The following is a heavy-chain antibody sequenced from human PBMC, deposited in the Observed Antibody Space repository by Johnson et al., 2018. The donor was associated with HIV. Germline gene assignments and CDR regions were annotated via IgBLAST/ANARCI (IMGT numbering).Heavy chain of an antibody. Sequence: QVQLVESGGGVVQPGRSLRLSCAASGFTFRSYSMHWVRQAPGKGLEWVAVISYDGRNKYYADSVKGRFIIFRDNSKNLTNMQMNGLSDEDTADYYCVRDQGSGWPTHAFDIWGRGTMVTVSS. CDR2: ISYDGRNK. V-gene: IGHV3-30*04. D-gene: IGHD6-19*01. J-gene: IGHJ3*02. CDR1: GFTFRSYS. CDR3: VRDQGSGWPTHAFDI.